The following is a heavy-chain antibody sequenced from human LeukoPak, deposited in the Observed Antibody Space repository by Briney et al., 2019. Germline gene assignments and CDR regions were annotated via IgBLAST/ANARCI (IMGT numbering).Heavy chain of an antibody. CDR3: ARGVWPENAYDY. CDR1: GFPFSSYA. V-gene: IGHV3-21*06. J-gene: IGHJ4*02. CDR2: ISGDGATT. Sequence: PWGSLRLSCAASGFPFSSYAMTWVRQAPGKGLEWVSSISGDGATTYHADSVKGRLTISRDNAMNSLYLQMSSLRVEDTAVYFCARGVWPENAYDYWGQGTLVTVSS.